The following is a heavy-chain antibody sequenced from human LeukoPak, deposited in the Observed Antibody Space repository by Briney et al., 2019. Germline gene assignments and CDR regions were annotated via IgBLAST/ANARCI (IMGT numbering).Heavy chain of an antibody. V-gene: IGHV4-59*01. Sequence: SETLSLTCTVSGVSISGYYWSWIRQPPGKGLEWIGYVSYSGSTNYNPSLKSRVTISVDTSKNQFSLKLSSVTAADTAVYYCARGSSGYSYGWGQGTLVTVSS. D-gene: IGHD5-18*01. CDR2: VSYSGST. J-gene: IGHJ4*02. CDR1: GVSISGYY. CDR3: ARGSSGYSYG.